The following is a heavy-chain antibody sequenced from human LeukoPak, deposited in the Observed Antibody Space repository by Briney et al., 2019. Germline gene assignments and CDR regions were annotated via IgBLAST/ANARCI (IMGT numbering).Heavy chain of an antibody. CDR2: IKQDGSEK. CDR3: ARDYDFWSGYSGKVWAFDI. D-gene: IGHD3-3*01. CDR1: GFTFSSYW. V-gene: IGHV3-7*01. Sequence: GGSLRLSCAASGFTFSSYWMSWVRQAPGKGLEWVANIKQDGSEKYYVDSVKGRFTISRDNAKNSLYLQMNSLRAEDTAVYYCARDYDFWSGYSGKVWAFDIWGQGTMVTVSS. J-gene: IGHJ3*02.